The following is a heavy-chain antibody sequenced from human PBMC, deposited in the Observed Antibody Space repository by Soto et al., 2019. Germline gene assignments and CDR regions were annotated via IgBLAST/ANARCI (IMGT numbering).Heavy chain of an antibody. J-gene: IGHJ5*02. CDR2: INPSGGST. V-gene: IGHV1-46*03. Sequence: QVQLVQSGAEVKKPGASVKVSCKASGYTFTSYYMHWVRQAPVQGLELMGIINPSGGSTSFAQKFQCRVTMTRYTYPSTVYMDLSRLRSEDTAVYYCARVNSSWSGFSGFDPWGQGPLVTAS. D-gene: IGHD6-13*01. CDR1: GYTFTSYY. CDR3: ARVNSSWSGFSGFDP.